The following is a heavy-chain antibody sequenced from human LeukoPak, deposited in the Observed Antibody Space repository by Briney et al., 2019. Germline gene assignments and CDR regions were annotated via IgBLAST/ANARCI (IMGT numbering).Heavy chain of an antibody. J-gene: IGHJ1*01. CDR2: IDYDGGSG. V-gene: IGHV3-23*01. D-gene: IGHD6-19*01. CDR3: TRNSGWYGLS. Sequence: GGSLRLSCEGFGFRFSHYGMNWIRQAPGKGLEWVSSIDYDGGSGHYADSVKGRFTISRDNSNNTLFLHLNSLRGEDTAVYYCTRNSGWYGLSWGQGTLVTVSS. CDR1: GFRFSHYG.